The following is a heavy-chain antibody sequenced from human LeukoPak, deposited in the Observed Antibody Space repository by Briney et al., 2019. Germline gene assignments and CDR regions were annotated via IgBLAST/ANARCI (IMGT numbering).Heavy chain of an antibody. CDR2: IRGKAFGGTT. Sequence: PGGSLRLSCTGSGFTFGDSAMSWFRQAPGKGLEWVGFIRGKAFGGTTELAASVKGRFTISRDDSKRFAYLQMNGLKSEDTAVYYCSRANYSSGWYALLFDYWAREPWSPSPQ. CDR1: GFTFGDSA. CDR3: SRANYSSGWYALLFDY. J-gene: IGHJ4*02. D-gene: IGHD6-19*01. V-gene: IGHV3-49*03.